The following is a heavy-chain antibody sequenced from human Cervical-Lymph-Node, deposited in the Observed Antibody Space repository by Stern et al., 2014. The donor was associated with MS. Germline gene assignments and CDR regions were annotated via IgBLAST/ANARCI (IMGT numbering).Heavy chain of an antibody. CDR1: GFTLSYHA. CDR3: ARGGAVATSDYYFYY. Sequence: VPLVESGGGVVQPGRSLRLSCAASGFTLSYHAMHWVRQAPGKGLEWVAVISYDGSDKNDADPVKARYPISRDNSRNTLYLQMNSLRVDDTAVYYCARGGAVATSDYYFYYWGQGILVTVSS. V-gene: IGHV3-30*01. CDR2: ISYDGSDK. J-gene: IGHJ4*02. D-gene: IGHD5-12*01.